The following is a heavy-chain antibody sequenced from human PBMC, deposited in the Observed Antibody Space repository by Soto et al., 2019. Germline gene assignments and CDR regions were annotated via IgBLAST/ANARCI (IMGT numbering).Heavy chain of an antibody. Sequence: PSETLSLTCTVSGGSISSSSYYWGWIRQPPGKGLEWIGSIYYSGSTYYNPSLKSRVTISVDTSKNQFSLKLSSVTAADTAVYYCARLGRGSSSWLINYWGQGTLVTVSS. J-gene: IGHJ4*02. CDR1: GGSISSSSYY. V-gene: IGHV4-39*01. CDR2: IYYSGST. CDR3: ARLGRGSSSWLINY. D-gene: IGHD6-13*01.